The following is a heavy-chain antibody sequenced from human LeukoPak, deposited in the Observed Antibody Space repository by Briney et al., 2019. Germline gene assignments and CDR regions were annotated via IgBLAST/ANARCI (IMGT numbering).Heavy chain of an antibody. Sequence: ASVKVSCKASCYTFTTYGISWVRQAPGQGLEWMGWISAYNGNTKYAQNLQGRVTMTTDTSTSIVYMELRSLRSDDTAVYYCARDLGTPGNYGMDVWGQGTTVTVSS. CDR1: CYTFTTYG. J-gene: IGHJ6*02. D-gene: IGHD3-10*01. V-gene: IGHV1-18*01. CDR3: ARDLGTPGNYGMDV. CDR2: ISAYNGNT.